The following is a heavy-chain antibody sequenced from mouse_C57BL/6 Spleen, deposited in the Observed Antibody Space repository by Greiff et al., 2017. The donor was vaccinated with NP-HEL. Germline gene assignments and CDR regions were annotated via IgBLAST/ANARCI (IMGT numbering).Heavy chain of an antibody. CDR2: IDPSDSYT. CDR3: ARGTIHYFDY. Sequence: QVQLQQPGAELVMPGASVKLSCKASGYTFTSYWMHWVKQRPGQGLEWIGEIDPSDSYTNYNQKFKGKSTLTVDKSSSTAYMQLSSLTSEDSAVYYCARGTIHYFDYWGQGTTLTVSS. CDR1: GYTFTSYW. V-gene: IGHV1-69*01. D-gene: IGHD2-14*01. J-gene: IGHJ2*01.